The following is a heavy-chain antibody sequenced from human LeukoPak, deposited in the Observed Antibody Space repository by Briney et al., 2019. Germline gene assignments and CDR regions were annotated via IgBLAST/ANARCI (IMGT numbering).Heavy chain of an antibody. J-gene: IGHJ3*02. CDR2: MNPNSGNT. CDR1: GYTFTSYD. V-gene: IGHV1-8*01. CDR3: ARGPLIVGATDDAFDI. Sequence: ASVKVSCKASGYTFTSYDINWVRQATGQGLEWMGWMNPNSGNTGYAQKFQGRVTMTRNTSISTAYMELSSLRSEDTAVYYCARGPLIVGATDDAFDIWGQGTMVTVSS. D-gene: IGHD1-26*01.